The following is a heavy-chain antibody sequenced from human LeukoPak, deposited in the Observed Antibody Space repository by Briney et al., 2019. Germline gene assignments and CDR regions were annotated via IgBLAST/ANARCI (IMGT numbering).Heavy chain of an antibody. V-gene: IGHV3-49*03. CDR3: TRDSGTFYYYDSSGYYPPPFNY. J-gene: IGHJ4*02. CDR1: GFTFGDYA. CDR2: IRSKAYGGTT. D-gene: IGHD3-22*01. Sequence: GGSMRLSCTASGFTFGDYAMSWFRQAPGKGLGWVGFIRSKAYGGTTEYAASVKGRFTISRDDSKSIAYLQMNSLKTEDTAVYYCTRDSGTFYYYDSSGYYPPPFNYWGQGTLVTVSS.